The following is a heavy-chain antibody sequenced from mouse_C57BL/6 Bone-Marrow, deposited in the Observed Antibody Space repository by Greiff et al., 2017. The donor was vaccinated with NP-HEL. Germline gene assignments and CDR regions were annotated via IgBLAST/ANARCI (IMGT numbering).Heavy chain of an antibody. CDR3: ARHTEYAMDY. V-gene: IGHV1-76*01. D-gene: IGHD3-1*01. J-gene: IGHJ4*01. CDR2: IYPGSGNT. Sequence: QVQLKESGAELVRPGASVKLSCKASGYTFTDYYINWVKQRPGQGLEWIARIYPGSGNTYYNEKFKGKATLTAEKSSSTAYMQLSSLTSEDSAVYFCARHTEYAMDYWGQGTSVTVSS. CDR1: GYTFTDYY.